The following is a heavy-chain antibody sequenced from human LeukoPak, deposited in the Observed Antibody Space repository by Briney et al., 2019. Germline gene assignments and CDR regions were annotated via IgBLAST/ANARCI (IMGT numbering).Heavy chain of an antibody. CDR1: GYTFTDYY. J-gene: IGHJ4*02. D-gene: IGHD5-12*01. CDR2: VNPKSGVT. Sequence: ASVKVSCKASGYTFTDYYLHWVRQAAGQGLGYMGWVNPKSGVTEYAQKFQGRVTMTRDTSINTAYMELSRLRSDDTAVYYCTRDSYEDYYFDYWGQATLVTVSS. V-gene: IGHV1-2*02. CDR3: TRDSYEDYYFDY.